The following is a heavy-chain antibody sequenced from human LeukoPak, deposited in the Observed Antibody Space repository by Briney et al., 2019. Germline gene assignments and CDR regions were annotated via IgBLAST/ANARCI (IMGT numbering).Heavy chain of an antibody. V-gene: IGHV3-53*01. J-gene: IGHJ6*03. CDR3: ASGPFNYNHYYYHMDV. CDR1: GFTFSSNY. CDR2: LYSSSNT. D-gene: IGHD1-1*01. Sequence: PGGSLRLSCAVSGFTFSSNYMSWVRQAPGEGLEWVSVLYSSSNTWYSDSVKGRFTISRDNSKNTMYLQMNSLTAEDTAVYYFASGPFNYNHYYYHMDVWGKGTTVTVSS.